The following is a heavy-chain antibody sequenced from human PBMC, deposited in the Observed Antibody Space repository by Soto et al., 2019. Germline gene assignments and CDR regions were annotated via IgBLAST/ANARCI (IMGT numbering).Heavy chain of an antibody. V-gene: IGHV1-18*01. J-gene: IGHJ6*03. CDR1: GYPFTSYS. CDR2: ISTYNGNT. CDR3: ARGVDYFYQYLDV. Sequence: QVQLMQSGAEVKKPGASVKVSCKASGYPFTSYSISWVRQAPGQGLEWMGWISTYNGNTNYAQKFQGRLTMNTDTSTSTAYMEVRSLSSDDTAVYYCARGVDYFYQYLDVCGKGPTVTVSS.